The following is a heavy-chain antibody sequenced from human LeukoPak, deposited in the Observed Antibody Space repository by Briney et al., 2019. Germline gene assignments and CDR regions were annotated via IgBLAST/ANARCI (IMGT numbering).Heavy chain of an antibody. D-gene: IGHD2-21*01. J-gene: IGHJ2*01. Sequence: SETLSLTCAVSGYSISSGYYWGWIRQPPGKGLEWIGSMYHSGNTYHNPSLKSRVTISVDTSKNQVSLKLSSVIAADTAVYYCARDNGGDYWYSDIWGRGTLVTVSS. CDR1: GYSISSGYY. CDR2: MYHSGNT. V-gene: IGHV4-38-2*02. CDR3: ARDNGGDYWYSDI.